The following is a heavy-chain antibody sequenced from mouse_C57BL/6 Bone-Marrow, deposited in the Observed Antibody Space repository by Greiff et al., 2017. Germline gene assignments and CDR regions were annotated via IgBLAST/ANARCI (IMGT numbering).Heavy chain of an antibody. CDR3: AIQGIYYYGSSYVFHVHYYAMDY. V-gene: IGHV5-6*01. J-gene: IGHJ4*01. Sequence: EVQLVESGGDLVKPGGSLKLSCAASGFTFSSYGMSWVRQTPDKRLEWVATISSGGSYTYYPDSVKGRFTISRDNAKNTLYLQMSSLKSEDTAMYYCAIQGIYYYGSSYVFHVHYYAMDYWGQGTSVTVSS. CDR1: GFTFSSYG. D-gene: IGHD1-1*01. CDR2: ISSGGSYT.